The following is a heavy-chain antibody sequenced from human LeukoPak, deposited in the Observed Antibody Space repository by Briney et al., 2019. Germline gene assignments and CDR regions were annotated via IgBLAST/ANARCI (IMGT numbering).Heavy chain of an antibody. J-gene: IGHJ4*02. Sequence: GRSLRLYCAASGFTFSSYGMHWVRQAPGKGLEWVAVISYDGRNKDYADSVKGRFTISRDNSKNTLYLEMNSLRAEDTAVYYCAAPGGGGRYWCPLDFWGQGTLVTVSS. V-gene: IGHV3-30*03. CDR3: AAPGGGGRYWCPLDF. CDR2: ISYDGRNK. CDR1: GFTFSSYG. D-gene: IGHD2-8*02.